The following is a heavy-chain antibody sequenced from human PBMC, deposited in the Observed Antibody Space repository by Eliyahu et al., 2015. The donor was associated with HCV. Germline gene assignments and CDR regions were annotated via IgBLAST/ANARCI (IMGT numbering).Heavy chain of an antibody. J-gene: IGHJ4*02. V-gene: IGHV3-15*01. Sequence: EVQLVESGGGLVKPGGSLRLSCXAXGFXFNSXWXGWVRQAPGKGLECVGXIKSKXNGETTDYPAPVKGRFTVSRDDSRNTLYLQMNSLETEDTAVYYCTADLPVEAAHCFDYWGQGTLVTVSS. CDR3: TADLPVEAAHCFDY. CDR1: GFXFNSXW. CDR2: IKSKXNGETT. D-gene: IGHD6-6*01.